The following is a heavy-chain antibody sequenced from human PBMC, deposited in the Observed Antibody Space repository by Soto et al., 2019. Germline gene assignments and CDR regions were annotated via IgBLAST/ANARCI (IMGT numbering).Heavy chain of an antibody. CDR2: IYWDDDK. D-gene: IGHD2-2*01. J-gene: IGHJ5*02. Sequence: QITLKESGPPLVKPTQTLTLTCTFSGFSLSTSGVGVGWIRQPPGKALEWLALIYWDDDKRYSPSLKSRLTITKDTSKNQVVLTMTNMDPVDTATYYCAHVVVPAAIPNWFDPWGQGTLVTVSS. CDR1: GFSLSTSGVG. CDR3: AHVVVPAAIPNWFDP. V-gene: IGHV2-5*02.